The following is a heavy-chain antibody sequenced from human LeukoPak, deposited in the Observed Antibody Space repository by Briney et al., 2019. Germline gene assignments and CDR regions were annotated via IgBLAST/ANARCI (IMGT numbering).Heavy chain of an antibody. CDR3: ARDPSGRGYYFDY. Sequence: SETLSLTCTVSGGSIRGYYWSWIRQPAGKGLEWIGRIYTSGSTNYNPSLKSRVSMSVDTSKNQFSLKLRSVTAVDTALYYCARDPSGRGYYFDYWGQGTLVTVSS. CDR2: IYTSGST. J-gene: IGHJ4*02. V-gene: IGHV4-4*07. D-gene: IGHD1-26*01. CDR1: GGSIRGYY.